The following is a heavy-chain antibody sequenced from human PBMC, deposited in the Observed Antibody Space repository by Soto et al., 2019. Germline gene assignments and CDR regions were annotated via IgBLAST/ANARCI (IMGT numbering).Heavy chain of an antibody. D-gene: IGHD6-6*01. CDR2: MGGSGST. CDR1: GFTFSTYA. CDR3: AKRASTTLKYFDY. J-gene: IGHJ4*02. Sequence: ESGGGLVQPGGSLRLSCAASGFTFSTYAMSWVRQAPGTGLERVSAMGGSGSTYYTDSVKGRFTISRDNSKNTVYLQMNSLRAEDTAVYYCAKRASTTLKYFDYWGQGTLVTVSA. V-gene: IGHV3-23*01.